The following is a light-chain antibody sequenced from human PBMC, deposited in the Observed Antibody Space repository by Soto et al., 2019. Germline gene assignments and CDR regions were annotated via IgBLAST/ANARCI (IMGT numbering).Light chain of an antibody. CDR1: QSVSSY. CDR3: QQGRNWWT. CDR2: DAS. V-gene: IGKV3-11*01. Sequence: EIVLTQSPATLSLSPGERATLSCRASQSVSSYLAWYQQKPGQAPRRLIYDASNRATGIPARFSGSGSGTDFTLTISSLEPEDVAVYYCQQGRNWWTFGQGTKGEIK. J-gene: IGKJ1*01.